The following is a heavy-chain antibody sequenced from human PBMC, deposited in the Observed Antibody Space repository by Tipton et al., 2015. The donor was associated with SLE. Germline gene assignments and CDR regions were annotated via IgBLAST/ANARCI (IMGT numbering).Heavy chain of an antibody. CDR1: GGSVTSYY. J-gene: IGHJ2*01. Sequence: TLSLTCTVSGGSVTSYYWSWIRQPPGKGLEWIGYVFYSGSTNYSPSLQRRVTMPLVTSKNRFSLKLYSVTAADTAVYYCARVPIPVVRGVRYFDLWGRGTLVTVSS. CDR3: ARVPIPVVRGVRYFDL. D-gene: IGHD3-10*01. V-gene: IGHV4-59*02. CDR2: VFYSGST.